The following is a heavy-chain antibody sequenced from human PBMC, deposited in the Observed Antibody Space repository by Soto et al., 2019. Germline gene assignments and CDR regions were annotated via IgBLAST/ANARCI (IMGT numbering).Heavy chain of an antibody. CDR3: AKDETMIVVVILNFDY. J-gene: IGHJ4*02. CDR2: ISGSGGST. Sequence: GGSLRLSCAASGFTFSSYAMSWVRQAPGKGLEWVSAISGSGGSTYYADSVKGRFTISRDNSKNTLYLQMNSLRAEDTAVYYCAKDETMIVVVILNFDYWGQGTLVTVSS. V-gene: IGHV3-23*01. D-gene: IGHD3-22*01. CDR1: GFTFSSYA.